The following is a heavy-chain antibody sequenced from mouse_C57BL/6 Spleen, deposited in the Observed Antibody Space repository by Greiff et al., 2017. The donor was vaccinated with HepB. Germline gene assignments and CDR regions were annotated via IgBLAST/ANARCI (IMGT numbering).Heavy chain of an antibody. D-gene: IGHD2-4*01. CDR2: IDPSDSYT. J-gene: IGHJ4*01. Sequence: QVQLQQPGAELVKPGASVKLSCTASGYTFTSYWMQWVKQRPGQALEWIGEIDPSDSYTNYNQKFKGKATLTVDTSSSTAYMQLSSLTSEDSAVYYCARIPHDYDSYAMDYWGQGTSVTVSS. CDR3: ARIPHDYDSYAMDY. V-gene: IGHV1-50*01. CDR1: GYTFTSYW.